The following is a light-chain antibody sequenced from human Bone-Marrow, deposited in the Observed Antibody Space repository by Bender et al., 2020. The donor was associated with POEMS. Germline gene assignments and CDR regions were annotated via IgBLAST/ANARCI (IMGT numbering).Light chain of an antibody. CDR2: EVN. CDR3: CSFAGVYSWV. V-gene: IGLV2-23*02. J-gene: IGLJ3*02. CDR1: SSDVGSFNL. Sequence: QSALTQPASVSASPGQSITISCTGTSSDVGSFNLVSWYQHHPGKAPKLIIYEVNKRPSGVPDRFSGSKSANTASLSISGLQSEDEADYYCCSFAGVYSWVFGEGTQVTVL.